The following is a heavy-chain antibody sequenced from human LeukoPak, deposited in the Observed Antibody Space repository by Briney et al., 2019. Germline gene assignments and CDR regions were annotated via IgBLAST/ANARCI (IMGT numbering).Heavy chain of an antibody. V-gene: IGHV5-51*01. Sequence: GESLRISCKGSGYSFPTYWIAWVRQMPGKGLEWMGIIYPGDSDTRYSPSFQGQITISADKSISTAYLQWSSLKASDTAMYYCARRSTYGSGTNYLFDYWGQGTLVTVSS. CDR3: ARRSTYGSGTNYLFDY. D-gene: IGHD3-10*01. CDR2: IYPGDSDT. CDR1: GYSFPTYW. J-gene: IGHJ4*02.